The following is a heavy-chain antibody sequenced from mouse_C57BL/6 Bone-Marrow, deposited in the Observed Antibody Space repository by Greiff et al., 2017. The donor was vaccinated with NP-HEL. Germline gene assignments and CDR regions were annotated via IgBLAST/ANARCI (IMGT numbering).Heavy chain of an antibody. J-gene: IGHJ3*01. D-gene: IGHD4-1*01. CDR1: GYTFTSYW. CDR2: IHPNSGST. Sequence: QVQLQQPGAELVKPGASVKLSCKASGYTFTSYWMHWVKQRPGQGLEWIGMIHPNSGSTNYNEKFKSKATLTVDKSSSTAYMRLSSLTSEDAAVYYCARSDWDEFAYWGQGTLVTVSA. V-gene: IGHV1-64*01. CDR3: ARSDWDEFAY.